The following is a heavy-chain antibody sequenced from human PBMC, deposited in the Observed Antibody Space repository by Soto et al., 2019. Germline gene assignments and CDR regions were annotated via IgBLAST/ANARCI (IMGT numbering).Heavy chain of an antibody. CDR3: ARHGVAGYSGYDHDY. CDR2: IYPGDSDT. D-gene: IGHD5-12*01. Sequence: PGESLKISCKGSGYSFTSCWIGWVRQMPGKGLEWMGIIYPGDSDTRYSPSFQGQVTISADKSISTAYLQWSSLKASDTAMYYCARHGVAGYSGYDHDYWGQGTLVTVSS. V-gene: IGHV5-51*01. CDR1: GYSFTSCW. J-gene: IGHJ4*02.